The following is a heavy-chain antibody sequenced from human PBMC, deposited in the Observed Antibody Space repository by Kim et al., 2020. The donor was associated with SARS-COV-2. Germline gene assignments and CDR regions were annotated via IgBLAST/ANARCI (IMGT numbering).Heavy chain of an antibody. V-gene: IGHV3-43*02. CDR2: ISGDGGST. Sequence: GGSLRLSCAASGFTFDDYAMHWVRQAPGKGLEWVSLISGDGGSTYYADSVKGRFTISRDNSKNSLYLQMNSLRTEDTALYYCAKDSPGRATRGWFDPWGQGTLVTVSS. D-gene: IGHD5-12*01. J-gene: IGHJ5*02. CDR1: GFTFDDYA. CDR3: AKDSPGRATRGWFDP.